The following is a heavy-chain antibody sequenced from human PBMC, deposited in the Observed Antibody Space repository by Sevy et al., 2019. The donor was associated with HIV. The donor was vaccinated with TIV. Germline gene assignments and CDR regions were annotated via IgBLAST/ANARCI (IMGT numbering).Heavy chain of an antibody. Sequence: GGSLRLSCAASGFTFSSYWMSWVRQAPGKGLEWVANIKQDGSEKYYVDSVKGRLTISRDNAKNSLYLQMNSLRAEDTAVYYCARDSRAYYDLWSGYYPVYYYYYGMDVWGQGTTVTVSS. J-gene: IGHJ6*02. V-gene: IGHV3-7*03. D-gene: IGHD3-3*01. CDR2: IKQDGSEK. CDR3: ARDSRAYYDLWSGYYPVYYYYYGMDV. CDR1: GFTFSSYW.